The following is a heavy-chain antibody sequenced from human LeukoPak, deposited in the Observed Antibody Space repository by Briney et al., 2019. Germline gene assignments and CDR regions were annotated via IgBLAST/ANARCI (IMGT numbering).Heavy chain of an antibody. J-gene: IGHJ4*02. CDR3: ARGQWLPVFDF. Sequence: SETLSLTCTVSGGSISSGGYYWSWIRQHPGKGLEWIGYIYYSGSTYYNPSLKSRVTISVDTSKNQFSLKLSSVTAADTAVYYCARGQWLPVFDFWGQGTLVTVSS. D-gene: IGHD3-22*01. V-gene: IGHV4-31*03. CDR2: IYYSGST. CDR1: GGSISSGGYY.